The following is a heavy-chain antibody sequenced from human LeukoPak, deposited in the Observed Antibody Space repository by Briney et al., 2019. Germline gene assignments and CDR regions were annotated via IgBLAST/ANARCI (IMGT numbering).Heavy chain of an antibody. CDR1: GFTFSSYG. V-gene: IGHV3-30*02. CDR2: IRYDGSNK. CDR3: AKEGIAAAGTVKRSYYFDY. Sequence: GGSLRLSCAASGFTFSSYGMHWVRQAPGKGLEWVAFIRYDGSNKYYADSVKGRFTISRDNSKNTLYLQMNSLRAEDTAVYYCAKEGIAAAGTVKRSYYFDYWGQGTLVTVSS. D-gene: IGHD6-13*01. J-gene: IGHJ4*02.